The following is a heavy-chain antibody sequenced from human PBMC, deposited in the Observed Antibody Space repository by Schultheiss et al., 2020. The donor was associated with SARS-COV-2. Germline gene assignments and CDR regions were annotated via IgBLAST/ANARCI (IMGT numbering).Heavy chain of an antibody. Sequence: GGSLRLSCAASGFTFSSYGMHWVRQAPGKGLEWVAVIWYDGSNKYYADSVKGRFTISRDNSKNTLYLQMNSLRAEDTAVYYCARDLGILTGDGMDVWGQGTTVTVSS. J-gene: IGHJ6*02. CDR1: GFTFSSYG. D-gene: IGHD3-9*01. CDR3: ARDLGILTGDGMDV. CDR2: IWYDGSNK. V-gene: IGHV3-33*01.